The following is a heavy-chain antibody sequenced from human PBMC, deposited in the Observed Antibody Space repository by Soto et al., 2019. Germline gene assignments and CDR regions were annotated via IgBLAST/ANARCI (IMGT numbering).Heavy chain of an antibody. V-gene: IGHV4-34*01. D-gene: IGHD6-13*01. CDR3: ARDTGYSSSWYYYYYGMDV. Sequence: LSLTCAVYGGSFSGYYWSWIRQPPGKGLEWIGEINHSGSTNYNPSLKSRVTISVDTSKNQFSLKLSSVTAADTAVYYCARDTGYSSSWYYYYYGMDVWGQGTTVTVSS. CDR2: INHSGST. J-gene: IGHJ6*02. CDR1: GGSFSGYY.